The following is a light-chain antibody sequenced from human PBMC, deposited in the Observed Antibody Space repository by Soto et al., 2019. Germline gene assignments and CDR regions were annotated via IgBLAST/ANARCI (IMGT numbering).Light chain of an antibody. CDR3: ISFTTRATYV. CDR2: DVS. J-gene: IGLJ1*01. CDR1: SSDVGNYDY. V-gene: IGLV2-14*01. Sequence: QSVLTQPASVSGSLGQSITISCSGTSSDVGNYDYVSWYQQHPGKVPKLMIYDVSNRPSGVSNRFSGSKSGNTASLTISGLQAEDEADYYCISFTTRATYVFGTGTKVTVL.